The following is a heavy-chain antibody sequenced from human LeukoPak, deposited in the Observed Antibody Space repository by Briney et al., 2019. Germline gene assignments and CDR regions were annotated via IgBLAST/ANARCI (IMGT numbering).Heavy chain of an antibody. CDR3: AKDPPREQWLPDYFDY. CDR1: GFNFSSYG. J-gene: IGHJ4*02. Sequence: GGSLRLSCAASGFNFSSYGMHWVRQSPGKGLEWVAVISYDGSNKYYSDSVKGRFTISRDNSKKRLYLQMNSLRGEDTAVYYCAKDPPREQWLPDYFDYWGQGKLVTVSS. V-gene: IGHV3-30*18. D-gene: IGHD6-19*01. CDR2: ISYDGSNK.